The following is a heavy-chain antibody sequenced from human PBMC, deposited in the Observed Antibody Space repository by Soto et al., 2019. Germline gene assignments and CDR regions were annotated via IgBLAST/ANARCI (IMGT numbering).Heavy chain of an antibody. Sequence: QVQVVQSGAEVKKPGSSVKVSCKTSGGTFSTSAISWVRQAPGQGLEWMGGIMPIFRTADYAQRFQGRVTITADEPTSTAYLELRSLTSEDTAIYYCARDNDRAQLGGNYYYMMDVWGQGTTVTVTS. D-gene: IGHD1-1*01. CDR2: IMPIFRTA. V-gene: IGHV1-69*12. CDR1: GGTFSTSA. CDR3: ARDNDRAQLGGNYYYMMDV. J-gene: IGHJ6*02.